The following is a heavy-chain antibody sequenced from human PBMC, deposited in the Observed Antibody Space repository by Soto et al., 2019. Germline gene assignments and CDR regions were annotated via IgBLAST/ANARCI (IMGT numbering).Heavy chain of an antibody. CDR2: ISGYNGNT. Sequence: QVQVVQSGAEVKKPGASVKVACKASGYTFASYGINWVRQAPGQGLEWMGWISGYNGNTNYAEKFQGRVTLTIDTFTSTAFMDLSSLRSDDTAVYYCARGQWLAEIDSWGQGTLVTVSS. D-gene: IGHD6-19*01. CDR1: GYTFASYG. V-gene: IGHV1-18*01. J-gene: IGHJ4*02. CDR3: ARGQWLAEIDS.